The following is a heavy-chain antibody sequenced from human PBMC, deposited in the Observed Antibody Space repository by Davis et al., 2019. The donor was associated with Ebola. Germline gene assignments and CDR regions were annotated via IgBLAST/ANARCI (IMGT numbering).Heavy chain of an antibody. D-gene: IGHD2-2*02. CDR1: GYTFTSYY. CDR2: INPSGGST. J-gene: IGHJ6*03. V-gene: IGHV1-46*01. CDR3: ARGYCSSTSCYTRRIAAAGTFNYYYYMDV. Sequence: ASVKVSCKASGYTFTSYYMHWVRQAPGQGLEWMGIINPSGGSTSYAQKFQGRVTMTRDTSTSTVYMELSSLRSEDTAVYYCARGYCSSTSCYTRRIAAAGTFNYYYYMDVWGKGTTVTVSS.